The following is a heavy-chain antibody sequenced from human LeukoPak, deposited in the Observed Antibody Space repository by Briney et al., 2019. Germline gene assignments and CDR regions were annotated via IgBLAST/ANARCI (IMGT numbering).Heavy chain of an antibody. D-gene: IGHD1-26*01. CDR3: ANQVGATFN. Sequence: GGSLRLSCAASGFTFSSYAMSWVRQAPGKGLGWVSGIGGSSDSTYYADSVKGRFTISRDNSKNTLYLQMNSLRAEDTAVYYCANQVGATFNWGQGTLVTVSS. J-gene: IGHJ4*02. CDR2: IGGSSDST. CDR1: GFTFSSYA. V-gene: IGHV3-23*01.